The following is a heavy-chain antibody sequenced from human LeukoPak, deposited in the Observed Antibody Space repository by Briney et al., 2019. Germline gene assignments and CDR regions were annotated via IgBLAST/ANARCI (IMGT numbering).Heavy chain of an antibody. CDR2: ISDSGGTT. J-gene: IGHJ4*02. D-gene: IGHD3-22*01. CDR3: TTEAIAGSGYYYTPGGGVY. CDR1: GFTFSNYA. V-gene: IGHV3-23*01. Sequence: PGGSLRLSCVASGFTFSNYAMTWVRQAPGKGLEWVSVISDSGGTTYYADSVKGRFTISRDNSKNTLFLQMNSLTAEDTAVYYCTTEAIAGSGYYYTPGGGVYWGQGTLVTVSS.